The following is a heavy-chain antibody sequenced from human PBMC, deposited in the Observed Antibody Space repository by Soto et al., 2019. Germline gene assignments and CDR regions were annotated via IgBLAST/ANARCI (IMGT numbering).Heavy chain of an antibody. D-gene: IGHD6-19*01. J-gene: IGHJ4*02. Sequence: VQLVESGGGVVQPGRSLRLSCAASGFTLSSYSMHWVRQAPGKGLEWVGVISYDGNKKYYRDSVKGRFSISRDTSNNTVHLQMNSLRPDDTAVYYCARSVAVAGLDYWGQGSLFTVSS. V-gene: IGHV3-30-3*01. CDR1: GFTLSSYS. CDR3: ARSVAVAGLDY. CDR2: ISYDGNKK.